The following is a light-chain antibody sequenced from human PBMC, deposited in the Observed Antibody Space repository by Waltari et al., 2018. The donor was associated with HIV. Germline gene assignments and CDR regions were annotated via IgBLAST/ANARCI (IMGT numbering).Light chain of an antibody. CDR3: ASYTVNSTGV. Sequence: QSALSQPPSVSASPGQSVAISCSGSATAIRRYHYFSWYQQHPDRAPTLILFDVNNRPSGISDRFSGSKSGTTASLTISTVRTDDEADYYCASYTVNSTGVFGTGTKLSVL. V-gene: IGLV2-14*03. CDR2: DVN. CDR1: ATAIRRYHY. J-gene: IGLJ1*01.